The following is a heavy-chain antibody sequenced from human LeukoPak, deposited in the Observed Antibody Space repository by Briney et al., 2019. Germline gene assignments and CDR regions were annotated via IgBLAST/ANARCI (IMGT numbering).Heavy chain of an antibody. D-gene: IGHD6-19*01. Sequence: GGSLRLSCAVSGFTVSSNYMSWVRQAPGKGLEWVSVIYMGGTTYYGDSVKGRFTISRDNSKNTLFLQMSSLRTEDTAVYFCAAPSSVYYNYWGQGTLVTVSS. V-gene: IGHV3-66*02. CDR1: GFTVSSNY. CDR2: IYMGGTT. CDR3: AAPSSVYYNY. J-gene: IGHJ4*02.